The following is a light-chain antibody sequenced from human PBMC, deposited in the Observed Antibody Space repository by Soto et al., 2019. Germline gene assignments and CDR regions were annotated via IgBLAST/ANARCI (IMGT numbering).Light chain of an antibody. V-gene: IGKV1-8*01. J-gene: IGKJ4*01. Sequence: AIRMTQSPSSFSASTGDRVTITCRASQSIGTYLAWYQQIPGRAPKLLIFAASTLHRGVPSRFSGRGSGTDFTLTISRLQSEDFANYYSQQYYIYPPTFRGGTKVEIK. CDR1: QSIGTY. CDR2: AAS. CDR3: QQYYIYPPT.